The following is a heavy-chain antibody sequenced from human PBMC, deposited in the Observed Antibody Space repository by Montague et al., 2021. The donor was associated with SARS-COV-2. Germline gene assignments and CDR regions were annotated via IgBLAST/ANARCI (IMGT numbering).Heavy chain of an antibody. CDR3: ARVRAVPAAMRIFSLGRSYYDMDV. V-gene: IGHV4-34*01. CDR1: GGSFSGYY. CDR2: INHSGST. D-gene: IGHD2-2*01. Sequence: SETLSLTCAVYGGSFSGYYWSWIRQPPGKGLEWIGEINHSGSTNYNPSLKSRVTISVDTSKNQFSLKLSSVTAADTAVHYCARVRAVPAAMRIFSLGRSYYDMDVWGQGTMVTVSS. J-gene: IGHJ6*02.